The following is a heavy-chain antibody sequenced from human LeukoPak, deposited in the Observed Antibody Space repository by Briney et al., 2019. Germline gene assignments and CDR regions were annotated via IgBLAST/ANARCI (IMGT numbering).Heavy chain of an antibody. CDR1: GDTFSSYA. CDR2: IIPIFGTA. J-gene: IGHJ3*02. D-gene: IGHD1-20*01. CDR3: ATRYNWNLGAFDI. Sequence: SVTVSCKASGDTFSSYAISWVRQAPGQGLEWMGGIIPIFGTANYAQKFQGRVTITADKSTSTAYMELSSLRSEDTAVYYCATRYNWNLGAFDIWGQGTMVTVSS. V-gene: IGHV1-69*06.